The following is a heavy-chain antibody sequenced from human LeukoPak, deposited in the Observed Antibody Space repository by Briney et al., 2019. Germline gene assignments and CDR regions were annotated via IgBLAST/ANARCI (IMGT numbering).Heavy chain of an antibody. CDR2: MNPNMANT. V-gene: IGHV1-8*01. Sequence: EVSLKVSCKAFGYTFANYDICCVPQGSEPGLEWMGWMNPNMANTGYTQKLQGTDTTTTNTSTKTPYFELSSLRSENTAVYYCARGPYYYDSDGPRLYYYGMDVWGLGTTVTVSS. CDR3: ARGPYYYDSDGPRLYYYGMDV. J-gene: IGHJ6*02. CDR1: GYTFANYD. D-gene: IGHD3-22*01.